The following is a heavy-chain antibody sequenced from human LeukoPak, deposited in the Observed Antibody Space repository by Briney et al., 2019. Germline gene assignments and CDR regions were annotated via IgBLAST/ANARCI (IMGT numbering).Heavy chain of an antibody. J-gene: IGHJ4*02. D-gene: IGHD3-10*01. CDR2: IIPIFGTA. CDR3: LSGSGSYWWDFDY. V-gene: IGHV1-69*13. Sequence: ASVKVSCKASGGTFSSYAISWVRQAPGQGLEWMGGIIPIFGTANYAQKFQGRVTITADESTSTAYMGLSSLRSEDTAVYYCLSGSGSYWWDFDYWGQGTLVTVSS. CDR1: GGTFSSYA.